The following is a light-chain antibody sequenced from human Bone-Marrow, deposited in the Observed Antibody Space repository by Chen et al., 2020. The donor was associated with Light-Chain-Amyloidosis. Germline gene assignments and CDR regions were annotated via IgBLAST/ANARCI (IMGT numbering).Light chain of an antibody. CDR3: SSYTITNTLV. J-gene: IGLJ1*01. CDR2: EVT. CDR1: SSDVGGDNH. V-gene: IGLV2-14*01. Sequence: QSALTQPASVSGSPGQSLTISCPGTSSDVGGDNHVSWYQQHPDKAPKLMIYEVTNRPSWVPDRFSGYKSDNTASLTISGLQTEDEADYFCSSYTITNTLVFGSGTRVTVL.